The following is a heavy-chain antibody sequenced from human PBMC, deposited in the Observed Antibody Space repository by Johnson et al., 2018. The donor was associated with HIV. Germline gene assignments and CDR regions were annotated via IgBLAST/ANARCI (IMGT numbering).Heavy chain of an antibody. V-gene: IGHV3-66*01. CDR2: IYSGGST. CDR3: TTCPHDAFDL. Sequence: MLLVESGGGLVQPGGSLRLSCAASGFTVSSNYMSWVRQAPGKGLEWVSVIYSGGSTYYADSVKGRFTISRDNSKNTLYLQMNSLKTEDTAVYYCTTCPHDAFDLWGQGTMVTVSS. D-gene: IGHD1-14*01. J-gene: IGHJ3*01. CDR1: GFTVSSNY.